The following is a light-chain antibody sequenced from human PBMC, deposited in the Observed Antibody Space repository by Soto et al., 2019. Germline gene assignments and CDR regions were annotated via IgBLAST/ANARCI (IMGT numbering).Light chain of an antibody. Sequence: QSALTQPASVSGSPGQSITISCTGTISDVGSYNYVSWYQQYPGKAPKLMIYDVSTRPSGVSDRFSGSKSGNTASLTISGLRAEDEADYSCGSYTTSSNYVFGTGTKVTVL. CDR1: ISDVGSYNY. CDR3: GSYTTSSNYV. CDR2: DVS. V-gene: IGLV2-14*03. J-gene: IGLJ1*01.